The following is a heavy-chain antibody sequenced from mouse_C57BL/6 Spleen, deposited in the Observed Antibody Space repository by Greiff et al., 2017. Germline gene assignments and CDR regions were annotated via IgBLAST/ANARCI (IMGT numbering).Heavy chain of an antibody. V-gene: IGHV1-15*01. D-gene: IGHD2-3*01. CDR1: GYTFTDYE. J-gene: IGHJ3*01. CDR2: IDPETGGT. CDR3: TRGTRTYDGYPWFAY. Sequence: QVQLQQSGAELVRPGASVTLSCKASGYTFTDYEMHWVKQTPVHGLEWIGAIDPETGGTAYNQKFKGKAILTADKSSSPAYMELRSLTSEDSAVYYCTRGTRTYDGYPWFAYWGQGALVTVSA.